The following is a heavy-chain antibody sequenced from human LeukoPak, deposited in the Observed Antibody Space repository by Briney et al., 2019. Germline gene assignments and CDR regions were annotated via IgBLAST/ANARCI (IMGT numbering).Heavy chain of an antibody. CDR3: AGERRGSSGYYS. J-gene: IGHJ4*02. V-gene: IGHV3-48*04. CDR2: ISSSTSTV. D-gene: IGHD3-22*01. CDR1: GFTFSSYS. Sequence: GGSLRLSCAASGFTFSSYSMNWVRQAPGKGLEWVSYISSSTSTVYYADSVKGRFTISRDNAKNSLYLQMNSLRAEDTAVYYCAGERRGSSGYYSWGQGTLVTVSS.